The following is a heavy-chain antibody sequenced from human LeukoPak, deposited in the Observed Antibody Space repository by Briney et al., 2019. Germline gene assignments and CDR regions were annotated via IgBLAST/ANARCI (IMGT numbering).Heavy chain of an antibody. D-gene: IGHD6-6*01. CDR2: ISDSGGT. CDR1: GFTFSNYG. CDR3: AKRVPYGSSSVYFDF. V-gene: IGHV3-23*01. Sequence: GGSLRLSCAASGFTFSNYGMSWVRQAPGKGLEWVSAISDSGGTYYADSVKGRFTISKDNSKNTLYLQMNNLRAEDTAVYYCAKRVPYGSSSVYFDFWGQGTLVTVSS. J-gene: IGHJ4*02.